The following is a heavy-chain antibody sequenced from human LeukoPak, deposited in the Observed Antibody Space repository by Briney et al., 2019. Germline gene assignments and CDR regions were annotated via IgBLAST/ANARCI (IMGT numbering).Heavy chain of an antibody. Sequence: SETLSLTCTVSGGSISSGGYYWSWIRQHPGKGLEWMGYIYYSGSTYYNPSLKSRVTISVDTSKNQFSLKLSSVTAADTAVYHCARGNIVVVPAQYNWFDPWGQGTLVTVSS. CDR2: IYYSGST. CDR3: ARGNIVVVPAQYNWFDP. CDR1: GGSISSGGYY. J-gene: IGHJ5*02. D-gene: IGHD2-2*01. V-gene: IGHV4-31*03.